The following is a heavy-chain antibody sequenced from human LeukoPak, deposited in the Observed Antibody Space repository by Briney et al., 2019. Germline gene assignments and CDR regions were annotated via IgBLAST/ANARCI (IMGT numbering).Heavy chain of an antibody. CDR2: MSYSGST. J-gene: IGHJ4*02. D-gene: IGHD2-2*01. CDR1: GGSISSDSYY. CDR3: ARGSPYHH. V-gene: IGHV4-39*01. Sequence: PSETLSLTCSVSGGSISSDSYYWGWIRQPPGKGLEYIGSMSYSGSTFYNPSLRSRVTISVDTSKNQFSLKLSSVTAADTAVYYCARGSPYHHWGQGTLVIVSS.